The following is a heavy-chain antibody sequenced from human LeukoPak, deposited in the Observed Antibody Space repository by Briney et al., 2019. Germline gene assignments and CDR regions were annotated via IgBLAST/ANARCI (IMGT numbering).Heavy chain of an antibody. J-gene: IGHJ4*02. CDR2: INHSGST. CDR1: GGSFSGYY. D-gene: IGHD6-19*01. Sequence: SETLSLTCAVYGGSFSGYYWSWIRQPPGKGLEWIGEINHSGSTNYNPSLKSRVTISVDTSKNQFSLKLSSVTAADTAVYYCARYSSGWYYFDYWGQGTLVTVSS. V-gene: IGHV4-34*01. CDR3: ARYSSGWYYFDY.